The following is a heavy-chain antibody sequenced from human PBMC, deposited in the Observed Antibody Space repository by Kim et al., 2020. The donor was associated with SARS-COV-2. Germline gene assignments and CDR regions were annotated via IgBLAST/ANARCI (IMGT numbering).Heavy chain of an antibody. CDR1: GGSFSGYY. V-gene: IGHV4-34*01. CDR2: INHSGST. D-gene: IGHD1-26*01. J-gene: IGHJ3*02. Sequence: SETLSLTCAVYGGSFSGYYWSWIRQPPGKGLEWIGEINHSGSTNYNPSLKSRVTISVDTSKNQFSLKLSSVTAADTAVYYCARGKVRRAIVGATPRAGAFDIWGQGTMVTVSS. CDR3: ARGKVRRAIVGATPRAGAFDI.